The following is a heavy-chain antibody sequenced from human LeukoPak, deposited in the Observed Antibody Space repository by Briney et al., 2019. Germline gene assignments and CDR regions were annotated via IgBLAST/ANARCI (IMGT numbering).Heavy chain of an antibody. V-gene: IGHV3-13*03. CDR1: GFTFSSND. Sequence: PGGSLRLSCAACGFTFSSNDMHWVRQATGKGLEWVSVIGAAGDTDYPGSVKGQFTISRENAKDSLYLQMNSLRAEDTAVYYCASDGPLIAAAVHYFDYWGQGTLVTVSS. CDR3: ASDGPLIAAAVHYFDY. J-gene: IGHJ4*02. D-gene: IGHD6-13*01. CDR2: IGAAGDT.